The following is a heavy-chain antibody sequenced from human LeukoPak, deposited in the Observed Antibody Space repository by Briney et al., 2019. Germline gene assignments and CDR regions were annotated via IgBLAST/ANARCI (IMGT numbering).Heavy chain of an antibody. Sequence: ASVKVPCKASGYTFTGYYMHWVRQAPGQGLEWMGIINPSGGSTSYAQKFQGRVTMTRDTSTSTVYMELSSLRSEDTAVYYCARDLYCGGDCYHRPGTYWGQGTLVTVSS. J-gene: IGHJ4*02. D-gene: IGHD2-21*02. CDR2: INPSGGST. CDR3: ARDLYCGGDCYHRPGTY. V-gene: IGHV1-46*01. CDR1: GYTFTGYY.